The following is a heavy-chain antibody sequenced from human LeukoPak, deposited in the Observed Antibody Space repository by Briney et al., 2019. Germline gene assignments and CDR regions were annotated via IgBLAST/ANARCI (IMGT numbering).Heavy chain of an antibody. Sequence: GGSLRLSCAASGFTFSSYSMNWVRQAPGKGLEWVSSIGSSSSYIYYADSVKGRFTISRDNAKNSLYLQMNSLRAEDTAVYYCARFGAPHTYYYDSSGYRHDASDIWGQGTMVTVSS. V-gene: IGHV3-21*01. CDR3: ARFGAPHTYYYDSSGYRHDASDI. J-gene: IGHJ3*02. D-gene: IGHD3-22*01. CDR1: GFTFSSYS. CDR2: IGSSSSYI.